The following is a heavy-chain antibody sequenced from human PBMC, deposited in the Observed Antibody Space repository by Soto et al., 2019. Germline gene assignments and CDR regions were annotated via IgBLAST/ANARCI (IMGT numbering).Heavy chain of an antibody. CDR3: ASGIQLWLRRINNGYSG. CDR1: GFSFTTYS. J-gene: IGHJ4*02. V-gene: IGHV3-23*01. CDR2: ISNSRGIT. D-gene: IGHD5-18*01. Sequence: EVQLLESGGGLVQPGGSLRLSCAASGFSFTTYSMSWVRQAPGKGLEWVSTISNSRGITYYADSVKGRFTISRDISKNTLYLQMNGLRAEDTALYYCASGIQLWLRRINNGYSGWGQGTLVTVSS.